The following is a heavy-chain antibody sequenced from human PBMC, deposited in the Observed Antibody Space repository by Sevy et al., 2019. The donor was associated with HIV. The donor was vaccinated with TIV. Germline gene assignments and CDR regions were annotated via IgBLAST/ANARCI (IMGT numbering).Heavy chain of an antibody. CDR1: GYSFTSYW. Sequence: GESLKISCKGSGYSFTSYWIGWVRQMPGKGLEWMGIIYPGDSDTRNSPSFQGQVTISADKCISTAYLQWSSLKASDTAMYYCARRAGSYFNWFDPWGQGTLVTVSS. D-gene: IGHD1-26*01. V-gene: IGHV5-51*01. J-gene: IGHJ5*02. CDR3: ARRAGSYFNWFDP. CDR2: IYPGDSDT.